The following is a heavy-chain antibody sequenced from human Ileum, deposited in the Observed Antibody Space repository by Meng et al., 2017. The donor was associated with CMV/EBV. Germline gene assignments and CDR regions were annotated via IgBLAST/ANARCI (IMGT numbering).Heavy chain of an antibody. CDR2: INHSGTT. D-gene: IGHD2-21*01. V-gene: IGHV4-34*01. J-gene: IGHJ6*02. CDR3: ARGCGGDCYSPYYFYYGMDV. CDR1: GESFSGYY. Sequence: GSLRLSCAVYGESFSGYYWNWIRQPPGKGLEGIGEINHSGTTNYNPSLKNRVSISVDMSKNQFSLKLNSVTAADTAVYYCARGCGGDCYSPYYFYYGMDVWGRGTTVTVSS.